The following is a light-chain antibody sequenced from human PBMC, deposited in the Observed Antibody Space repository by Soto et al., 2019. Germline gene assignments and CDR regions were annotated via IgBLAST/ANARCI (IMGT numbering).Light chain of an antibody. V-gene: IGKV3-15*01. CDR1: ESVSSN. CDR2: DAS. Sequence: VMTQSPATLSVSPGERATLSCRASESVSSNLAWYQQKPGQAPRLLIFDASTRATDIPLNFSGSGSGTEFTLTISSLQSEDFAVYYCQQYNSWPGTFGQGTKVEIK. J-gene: IGKJ1*01. CDR3: QQYNSWPGT.